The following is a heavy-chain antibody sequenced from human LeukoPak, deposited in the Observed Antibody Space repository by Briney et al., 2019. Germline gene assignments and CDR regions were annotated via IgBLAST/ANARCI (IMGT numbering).Heavy chain of an antibody. V-gene: IGHV3-23*01. CDR3: VKDYQVGNSPAFGDY. CDR1: GFIFSNHA. Sequence: PGGSLRLSCAASGFIFSNHAMSWVRKAPGKGLEWVSGLIENGATTYYADSVKGRFTISRDNSRNTMYLQMNSLRAEDTAMYYCVKDYQVGNSPAFGDYWGQGTLVTVSS. J-gene: IGHJ4*02. CDR2: LIENGATT. D-gene: IGHD1-26*01.